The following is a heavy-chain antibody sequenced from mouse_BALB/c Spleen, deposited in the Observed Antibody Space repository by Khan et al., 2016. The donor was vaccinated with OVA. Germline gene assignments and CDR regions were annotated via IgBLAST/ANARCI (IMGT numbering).Heavy chain of an antibody. CDR2: VSTGGSYN. CDR3: TRLAYYYDSEGFAY. CDR1: GFTFSTYG. J-gene: IGHJ3*01. D-gene: IGHD1-1*01. Sequence: EVELVESGGDLVKPGGSLKLSCAASGFTFSTYGMSWVRQAPDKRLEWVATVSTGGSYNYYPDSVKGRFIISRDNAKNILYLQMSGLRSEDTAMFYCTRLAYYYDSEGFAYWGQGTLVTVSA. V-gene: IGHV5-6*01.